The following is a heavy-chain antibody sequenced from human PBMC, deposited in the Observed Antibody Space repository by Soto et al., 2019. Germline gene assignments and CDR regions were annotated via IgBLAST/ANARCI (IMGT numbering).Heavy chain of an antibody. J-gene: IGHJ4*02. CDR1: GFSLSATGVG. D-gene: IGHD1-20*01. Sequence: QITLKESGPTLVKPTQTLTLTCSFSGFSLSATGVGVGWIRQPPGKALEWLGFAYWDDDNRYSPSLKSRLTITKDTSGNQVVLTMTNMDPVDTATYFGAHRRGGYNWDDAHFDYWGQGTLVTVSS. CDR3: AHRRGGYNWDDAHFDY. CDR2: AYWDDDN. V-gene: IGHV2-5*02.